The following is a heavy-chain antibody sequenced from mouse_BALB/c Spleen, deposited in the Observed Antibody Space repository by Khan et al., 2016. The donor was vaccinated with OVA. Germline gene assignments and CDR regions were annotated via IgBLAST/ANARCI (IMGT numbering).Heavy chain of an antibody. CDR2: ITYSGST. V-gene: IGHV3-2*02. J-gene: IGHJ1*01. CDR3: GRRSV. CDR1: GYSITSDYA. Sequence: VQLKQPGPGLVKPSQSLSLTCTVTGYSITSDYAWNWIRQFPGNKLEWMGYITYSGSTSYNPSLKSRISNSRDTSKNQFFLQLNSVTTEDTATYFCGRRSVWGAGTTVTVSS.